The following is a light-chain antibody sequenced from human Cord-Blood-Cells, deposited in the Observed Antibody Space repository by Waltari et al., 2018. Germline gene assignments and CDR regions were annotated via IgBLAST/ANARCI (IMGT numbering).Light chain of an antibody. CDR2: EVS. CDR3: SSYAGSNNVV. Sequence: QSALTQPPSASGSPGQSVTISCTGTSSDVGGSNYVSWYQQHPGKAPKLMIYEVSKRPSGVPDRFSGSKSGNTASLTVSWLQAEDEADYYCSSYAGSNNVVFGGGTKLTVL. CDR1: SSDVGGSNY. V-gene: IGLV2-8*01. J-gene: IGLJ2*01.